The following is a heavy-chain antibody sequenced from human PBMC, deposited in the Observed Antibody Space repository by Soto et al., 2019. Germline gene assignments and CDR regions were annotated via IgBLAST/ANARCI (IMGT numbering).Heavy chain of an antibody. CDR1: GGSISSSSYY. J-gene: IGHJ5*02. CDR2: IYYSGST. Sequence: PSETLSLTCTVSGGSISSSSYYWGWIRQPPGKGLEWIGSIYYSGSTYYNPSLKSRVTISVDTSKNQFSLKLSSVTAADTAVYYCARLQLTTVTNNWFDPWGQGTLVTVSP. CDR3: ARLQLTTVTNNWFDP. V-gene: IGHV4-39*01. D-gene: IGHD4-4*01.